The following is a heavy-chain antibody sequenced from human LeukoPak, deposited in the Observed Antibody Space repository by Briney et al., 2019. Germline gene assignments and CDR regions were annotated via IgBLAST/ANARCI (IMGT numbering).Heavy chain of an antibody. CDR1: GVALRVDY. Sequence: SETLSLTCAVYGVALRVDYWTWIRQPPGRGLDWIVEINHSGSTTSNPSLNNRVTISGDTSKNQFSLQLNSVAHADAAVYYCARPRYGSGSLDSWGQGTLVTVSS. CDR3: ARPRYGSGSLDS. D-gene: IGHD3-10*01. CDR2: INHSGST. V-gene: IGHV4-34*01. J-gene: IGHJ4*02.